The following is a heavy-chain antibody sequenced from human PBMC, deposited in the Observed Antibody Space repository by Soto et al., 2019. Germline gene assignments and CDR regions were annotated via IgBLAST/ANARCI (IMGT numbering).Heavy chain of an antibody. CDR1: GYTFSSYW. V-gene: IGHV5-51*01. CDR2: IYPADSDT. D-gene: IGHD2-15*01. CDR3: ATMLLNGLGAFDI. J-gene: IGHJ3*02. Sequence: PGESLKISCKASGYTFSSYWIGWVRQRPRKGLEWVGAIYPADSDTNYSPSFQGHVTISADKSISTAYLQWSSLKASDTAMYYRATMLLNGLGAFDIWGQGTMVTVSS.